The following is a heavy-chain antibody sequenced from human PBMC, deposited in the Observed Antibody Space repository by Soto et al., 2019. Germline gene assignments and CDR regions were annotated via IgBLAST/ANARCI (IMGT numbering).Heavy chain of an antibody. CDR2: IIPIFGTI. J-gene: IGHJ4*02. Sequence: QVQLVQSGAEVKKVGSSVKVSCKASGGTFSRYPIAWVRQAPGHGLEWMGQIIPIFGTISHAQNFQGRITITADESTSTAYMEPSSLTSDATAVYYGARPRTVADTKVYDYWGQGNLFTVAA. CDR3: ARPRTVADTKVYDY. V-gene: IGHV1-69*01. D-gene: IGHD1-20*01. CDR1: GGTFSRYP.